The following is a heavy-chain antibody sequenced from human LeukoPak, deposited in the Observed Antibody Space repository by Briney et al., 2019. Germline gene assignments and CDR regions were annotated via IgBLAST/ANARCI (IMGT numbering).Heavy chain of an antibody. CDR2: IYWDGDQ. CDR3: AHSPSDSYKNGGRWYFDL. V-gene: IGHV2-5*02. Sequence: SGPTLVKPTQTLTLTCTFSGLSLTTGGVGVGWILQPPGKALEWLALIYWDGDQRYSPSLKDRLTVTKDTSKNQVFLYMANMDPVDTGTYFCAHSPSDSYKNGGRWYFDLWGRGTPVIVSS. D-gene: IGHD5-24*01. J-gene: IGHJ2*01. CDR1: GLSLTTGGVG.